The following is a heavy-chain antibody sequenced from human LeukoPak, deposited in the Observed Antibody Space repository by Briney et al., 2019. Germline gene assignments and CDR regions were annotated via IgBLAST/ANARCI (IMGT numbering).Heavy chain of an antibody. CDR3: ARGSATDAFDI. D-gene: IGHD2-15*01. V-gene: IGHV4-4*07. CDR2: IYTSGST. CDR1: GGSITNYY. Sequence: PSETLSLTCTVSGGSITNYYWSWIRQPAGKGLEWIGRIYTSGSTNYNPSLKSRVTMSVDTSRNQFSLELSSVTAADAAVYFCARGSATDAFDIWGQGTMVTVSS. J-gene: IGHJ3*02.